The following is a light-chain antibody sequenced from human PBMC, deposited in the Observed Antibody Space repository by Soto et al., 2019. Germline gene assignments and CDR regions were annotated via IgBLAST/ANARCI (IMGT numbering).Light chain of an antibody. CDR3: GSWDSSLSAYV. CDR2: DDN. V-gene: IGLV1-51*01. J-gene: IGLJ1*01. CDR1: SSNIGGNS. Sequence: QSVMTQPPSVSAAPGQKVTISCSGSSSNIGGNSVSWYQQLPGTAPKRLIYDDNKRPSGIPDRFSGSKSGTSATLGITGFHTGDEADYYCGSWDSSLSAYVFGTGTKLTVL.